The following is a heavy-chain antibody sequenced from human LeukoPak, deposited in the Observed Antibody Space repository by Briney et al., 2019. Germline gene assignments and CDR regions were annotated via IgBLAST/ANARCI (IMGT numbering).Heavy chain of an antibody. Sequence: PGGSLRLSCTVSGFTVSSNSMSWVRQAPGKGLEWVSFIYSDNTHYSDSVKGRFTISRDNSKNTLYLQMNSLRAEDTAVYYCARVVPPTDYGSGSYFWDPYYFDYWGQGTLVTVSS. CDR1: GFTVSSNS. J-gene: IGHJ4*02. D-gene: IGHD3-10*01. CDR3: ARVVPPTDYGSGSYFWDPYYFDY. CDR2: IYSDNT. V-gene: IGHV3-53*01.